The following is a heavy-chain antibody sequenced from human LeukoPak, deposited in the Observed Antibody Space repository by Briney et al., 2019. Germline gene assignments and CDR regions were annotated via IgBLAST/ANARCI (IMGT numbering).Heavy chain of an antibody. D-gene: IGHD2-21*02. CDR1: GYSFTTYW. V-gene: IGHV5-51*01. J-gene: IGHJ3*01. CDR3: ARWVTADRGKKDAFDF. CDR2: IYPGDSDT. Sequence: GESLKISCTASGYSFTTYWIGWVRQMPGKGLEWMGIIYPGDSDTRYSPSFQGQVTISADKSINTAYLQWSSLKASDTAIYHCARWVTADRGKKDAFDFWGQGTRITVSS.